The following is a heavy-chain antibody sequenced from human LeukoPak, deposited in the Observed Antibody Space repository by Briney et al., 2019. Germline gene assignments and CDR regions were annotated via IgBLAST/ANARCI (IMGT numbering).Heavy chain of an antibody. D-gene: IGHD2-2*01. CDR3: ARERSIVVVPAARERAFDY. CDR2: IYYSGST. Sequence: PSQTLSLTCTVAGASINSGGYYWGWLREHPGKGLEWFVYIYYSGSTYYNPSPKTPFTISVDTSKSQFSVKLSSVTAADTAVYYCARERSIVVVPAARERAFDYWGQGTLVTVSS. V-gene: IGHV4-31*01. J-gene: IGHJ4*02. CDR1: GASINSGGYY.